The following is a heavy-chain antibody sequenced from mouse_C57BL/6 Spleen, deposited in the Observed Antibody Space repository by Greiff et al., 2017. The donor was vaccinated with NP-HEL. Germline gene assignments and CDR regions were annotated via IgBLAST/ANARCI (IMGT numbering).Heavy chain of an antibody. V-gene: IGHV7-3*01. D-gene: IGHD2-4*01. CDR1: GFTFTDYY. Sequence: EVQRVESGGGLVQPGGSLSLSCAASGFTFTDYYMSWVRQPPGTALEWLGFISNKANGYTTEYSASVQVRFTISRYNSQNILHLQMNALRAEDSTTYYCARLYDYDGYYFDYWGHGTTLTVAS. J-gene: IGHJ2*01. CDR2: ISNKANGYTT. CDR3: ARLYDYDGYYFDY.